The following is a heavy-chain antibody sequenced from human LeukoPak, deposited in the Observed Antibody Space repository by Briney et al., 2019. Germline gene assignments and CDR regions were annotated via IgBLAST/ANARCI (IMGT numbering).Heavy chain of an antibody. CDR2: AADDEKTI. CDR1: GFTFTGHS. Sequence: GGSLRLSCVASGFTFTGHSMHWVRQAPGKGLEWVAVAADDEKTIFYADSLKGRFTVSRDNSKNTVSLQMNSLRDEDTAVYYCAREKQSGGTPFDYWGQGSLVTVSS. J-gene: IGHJ4*02. CDR3: AREKQSGGTPFDY. V-gene: IGHV3-30*04. D-gene: IGHD1-26*01.